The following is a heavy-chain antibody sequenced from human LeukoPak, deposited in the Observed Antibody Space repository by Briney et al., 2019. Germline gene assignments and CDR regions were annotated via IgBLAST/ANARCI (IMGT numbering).Heavy chain of an antibody. CDR1: GGTFSSYA. J-gene: IGHJ3*02. CDR3: ARGLDDYEDAFDI. Sequence: SVKVSCKASGGTFSSYAISWVRQAPGQGLEWMGGIIPIFGTASYAQKFQGRVTITADKSTSTAYMELSSLRSEDTAVYYCARGLDDYEDAFDIWGQGTMVTVSS. V-gene: IGHV1-69*06. D-gene: IGHD4-17*01. CDR2: IIPIFGTA.